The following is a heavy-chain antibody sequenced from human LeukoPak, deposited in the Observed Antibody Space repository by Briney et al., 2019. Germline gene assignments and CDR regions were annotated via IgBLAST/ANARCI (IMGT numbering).Heavy chain of an antibody. J-gene: IGHJ3*02. CDR1: GGSFSGYY. CDR3: ARVIDILTGRAHDAFDI. Sequence: SETLSLTCAVYGGSFSGYYWSWIRQPPGKGLEWSGEINHSGSTNYNPSLKSRVTISVDTSKNQFSLKLSSVTAADTAVYYCARVIDILTGRAHDAFDIWGQGTMVTVSS. V-gene: IGHV4-34*01. CDR2: INHSGST. D-gene: IGHD3-9*01.